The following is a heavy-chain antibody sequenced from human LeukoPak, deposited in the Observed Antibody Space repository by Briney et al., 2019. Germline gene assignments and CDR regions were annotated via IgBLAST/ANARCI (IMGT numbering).Heavy chain of an antibody. CDR1: GFTFSSFW. J-gene: IGHJ4*02. V-gene: IGHV3-7*01. Sequence: PGGSLRLSCGGSGFTFSSFWMSWVRQPPGKGLEWVAKINQAGSERCHVDSVKGRFTISKDNAKNTVYLQMNSLRAEDTAVYYCVSFYETYWGRGTLVTVS. CDR2: INQAGSER. CDR3: VSFYETY. D-gene: IGHD2/OR15-2a*01.